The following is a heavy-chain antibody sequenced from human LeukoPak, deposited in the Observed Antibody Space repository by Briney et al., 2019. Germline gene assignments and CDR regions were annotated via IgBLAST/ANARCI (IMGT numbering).Heavy chain of an antibody. CDR2: IYYSGST. D-gene: IGHD2-21*02. CDR3: ARATPLVVVTATRFDY. V-gene: IGHV4-59*01. CDR1: GGSISSYY. Sequence: SETLSLTCTASGGSISSYYWSWIRQPPGKGLEWSGYIYYSGSTNYNPSLKSRVTISVDTSKNQFSLKLSSVTAADTAVYYCARATPLVVVTATRFDYWGQGTLVTVSS. J-gene: IGHJ4*02.